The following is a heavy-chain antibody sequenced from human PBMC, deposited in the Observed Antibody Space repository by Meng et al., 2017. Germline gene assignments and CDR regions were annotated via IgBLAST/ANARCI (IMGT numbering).Heavy chain of an antibody. V-gene: IGHV3-11*04. CDR2: ISSSGSTI. CDR1: GFTFSDYY. Sequence: GESLKISCAASGFTFSDYYISWIRQAPGKGLEWVSYISSSGSTIYYADSVKGRFTISRDNAKNSLYLQMNSLRAEDTAVYYCARSARDYYDSSGYQVDAFDIWGQGTMVTVSS. CDR3: ARSARDYYDSSGYQVDAFDI. J-gene: IGHJ3*02. D-gene: IGHD3-22*01.